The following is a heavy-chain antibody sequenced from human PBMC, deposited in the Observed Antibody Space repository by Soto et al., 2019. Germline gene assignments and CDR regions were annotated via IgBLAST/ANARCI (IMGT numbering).Heavy chain of an antibody. CDR3: ASAAVTGTAGLDF. CDR2: INPNSGGT. Sequence: ASVKVSCKASGYTFSGFYMHWVLQAPGQGLEWMGWINPNSGGTKSAEKFQGRVTMTRDTSISTAYMELSRLTSDDTAVYYCASAAVTGTAGLDFWGQGTQVTVSS. CDR1: GYTFSGFY. V-gene: IGHV1-2*02. J-gene: IGHJ4*02. D-gene: IGHD6-19*01.